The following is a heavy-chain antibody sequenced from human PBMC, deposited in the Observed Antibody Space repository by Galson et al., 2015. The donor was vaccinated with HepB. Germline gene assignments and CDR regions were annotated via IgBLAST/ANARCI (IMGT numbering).Heavy chain of an antibody. CDR1: GFTFNDYS. CDR3: ARDRIAAAGLFHY. Sequence: SLRLSCAASGFTFNDYSMNWVRQAPGKGLEWVSHISSGSYTIYYADSVKGRFTISRGNAKNSLYLQMNSLRDEVTAVYYCARDRIAAAGLFHYWGQGTLVTVSS. V-gene: IGHV3-48*02. D-gene: IGHD6-13*01. J-gene: IGHJ4*02. CDR2: ISSGSYTI.